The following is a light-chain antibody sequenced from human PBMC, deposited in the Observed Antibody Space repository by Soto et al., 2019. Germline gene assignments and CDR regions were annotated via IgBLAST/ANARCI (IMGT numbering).Light chain of an antibody. CDR3: QQYNNLPLT. Sequence: EIVMTQSPATLSVSPGERATLSCRASQSVSSNLAWYQQKPGQAPRLLIYGASTRATGIPARFSGSGSGTEFTLTISSLQSEDFAVYYCQQYNNLPLTSGHGTKVDI. J-gene: IGKJ1*01. CDR1: QSVSSN. CDR2: GAS. V-gene: IGKV3-15*01.